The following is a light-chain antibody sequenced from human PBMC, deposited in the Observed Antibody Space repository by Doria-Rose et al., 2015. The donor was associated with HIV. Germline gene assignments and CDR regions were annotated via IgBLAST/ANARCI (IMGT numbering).Light chain of an antibody. CDR2: LGS. CDR3: MQALQTPYT. J-gene: IGKJ2*01. V-gene: IGKV2-28*01. Sequence: TQSPLSLPVTPGQPASISCRSSQSLLHTIGYNYLDWYLQKPGQSPQLLIYLGSNRASGVPDRFSGCGSGTDFTLKISRVEAEDVGVYYCMQALQTPYTFGQGTKLEIK. CDR1: QSLLHTIGYNY.